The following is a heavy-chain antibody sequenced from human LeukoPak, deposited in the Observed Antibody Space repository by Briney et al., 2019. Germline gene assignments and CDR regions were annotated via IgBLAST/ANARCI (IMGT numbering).Heavy chain of an antibody. Sequence: GGSLRLSCAASGFTFSSYSMNWVRQAPGKGLEWVSYISSSSSTIYYADSVKGRFTISRDNAKNSLYLQMNSLRAEDTAVYYCARNLKMVAAPLYYFDYWGQGTLVTVSS. J-gene: IGHJ4*02. CDR2: ISSSSSTI. CDR1: GFTFSSYS. CDR3: ARNLKMVAAPLYYFDY. D-gene: IGHD6-25*01. V-gene: IGHV3-48*04.